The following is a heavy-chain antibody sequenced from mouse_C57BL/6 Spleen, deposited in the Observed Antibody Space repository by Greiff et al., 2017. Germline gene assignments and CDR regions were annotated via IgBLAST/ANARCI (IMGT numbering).Heavy chain of an antibody. V-gene: IGHV1-18*01. CDR2: INPNNGGT. D-gene: IGHD2-14*01. J-gene: IGHJ3*01. Sequence: VQLKQSGPELVKPGASVKIPCKASGYTFTDYNMDWVKQSHGKSLEWIGDINPNNGGTIYNQKFKGKATLTVDKTSRTAYMELRSLTSEDTAVYYCARGRYGGAWFAYWGQGTLVTVSA. CDR1: GYTFTDYN. CDR3: ARGRYGGAWFAY.